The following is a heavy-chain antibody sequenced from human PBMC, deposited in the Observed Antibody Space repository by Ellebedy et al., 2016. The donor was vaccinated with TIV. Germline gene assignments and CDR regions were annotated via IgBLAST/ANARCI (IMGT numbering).Heavy chain of an antibody. D-gene: IGHD3/OR15-3a*01. CDR1: GDSVSSNTAS. V-gene: IGHV6-1*01. J-gene: IGHJ4*02. CDR3: ARGTWTKFDY. CDR2: TYDRSKWYN. Sequence: SQTLSLTCAISGDSVSSNTASWNWIRQSPSRGLEWLGRTYDRSKWYNDYAVSVKSRITITPDTSKNRFSLQLNSVTPEDTAVYYCARGTWTKFDYWGQGTLVTVSS.